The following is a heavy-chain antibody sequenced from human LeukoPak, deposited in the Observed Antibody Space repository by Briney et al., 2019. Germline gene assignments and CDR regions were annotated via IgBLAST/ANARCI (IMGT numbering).Heavy chain of an antibody. J-gene: IGHJ3*02. CDR2: TYYRSKWYN. Sequence: SQTLSLTCAISGDSVSSNSAAWNWIRQSPSRGLEWLRRTYYRSKWYNDYAVSVKSRITINPDTSKNQFSLQLNSVTPEDTAVYYCARMYYYDSSGYYSGNAFDIWGQGTMVTVSS. CDR1: GDSVSSNSAA. CDR3: ARMYYYDSSGYYSGNAFDI. V-gene: IGHV6-1*01. D-gene: IGHD3-22*01.